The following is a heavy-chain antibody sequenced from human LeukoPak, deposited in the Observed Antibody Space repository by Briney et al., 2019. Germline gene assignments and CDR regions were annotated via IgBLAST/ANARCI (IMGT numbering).Heavy chain of an antibody. CDR3: TRSSGWYNYFDY. CDR1: GFTFDNYA. Sequence: PGRSLRLSCAASGFTFDNYAMHWVRQAPGKGLEWVSGISWNSGSIAYADSVKGRFTISRDNAKKYLYLQMNSLSAEDVALYYCTRSSGWYNYFDYWGQGTLVTVSS. J-gene: IGHJ4*02. V-gene: IGHV3-9*03. D-gene: IGHD6-19*01. CDR2: ISWNSGSI.